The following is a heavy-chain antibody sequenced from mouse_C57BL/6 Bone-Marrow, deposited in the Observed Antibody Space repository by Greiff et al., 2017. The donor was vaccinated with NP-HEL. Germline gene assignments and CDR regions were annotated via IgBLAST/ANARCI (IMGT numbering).Heavy chain of an antibody. Sequence: QVQLKESGAELVKPGASVKMSCKASGYTFTSYWITWVKQRPGQGLEWIGDIYPGSGSTNYNEKFKSKATLTVDTSSSTAYMQLSSLTSEDSAVYYCARKYDYFDYWGQGTTLTVSS. V-gene: IGHV1-55*01. CDR3: ARKYDYFDY. CDR2: IYPGSGST. CDR1: GYTFTSYW. J-gene: IGHJ2*01. D-gene: IGHD2-14*01.